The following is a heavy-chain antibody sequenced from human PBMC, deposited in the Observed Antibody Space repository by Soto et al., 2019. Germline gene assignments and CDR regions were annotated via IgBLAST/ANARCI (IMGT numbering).Heavy chain of an antibody. V-gene: IGHV3-23*01. CDR1: GFTFSSYA. CDR3: AKDQSLLWFGELLT. J-gene: IGHJ5*02. D-gene: IGHD3-10*01. Sequence: GGSLRLSCAASGFTFSSYAMSWVRQAPGKGLEWVSAISGSGGSTYYADSVKGRFTISRDNSKNTLYLQMNSLRAEDTAVYYCAKDQSLLWFGELLTWGQGTLVTVSS. CDR2: ISGSGGST.